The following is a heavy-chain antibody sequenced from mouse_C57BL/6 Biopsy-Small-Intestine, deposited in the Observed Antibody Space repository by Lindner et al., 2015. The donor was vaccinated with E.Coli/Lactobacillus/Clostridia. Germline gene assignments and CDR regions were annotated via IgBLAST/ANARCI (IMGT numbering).Heavy chain of an antibody. V-gene: IGHV1-14*01. Sequence: VQLQESGPELVKPGTSVKMSCKASGYTFISYVIHWVKQKPGQGLEWIGYINPFNDGTKYNEKFKGKATLTSDKSSSTAYMELSSLTSEDSAVYYCSRGPYGDSWFAYWGQGTLVTVSA. D-gene: IGHD2-13*01. J-gene: IGHJ3*01. CDR2: INPFNDGT. CDR1: GYTFISYV. CDR3: SRGPYGDSWFAY.